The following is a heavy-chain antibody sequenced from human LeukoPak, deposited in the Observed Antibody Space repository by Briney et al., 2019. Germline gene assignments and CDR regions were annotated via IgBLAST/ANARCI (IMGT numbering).Heavy chain of an antibody. Sequence: PSETLSLTCTVSGGSISSYYWSWIRQPPGKGLEWIGYIYYSGTTNYNPSLKSRVTISVDTSKNQFSLKLSSVTAADTAVYYCANALGYSSSWWGGERNDAFDIWGQGTMVTVSS. D-gene: IGHD6-13*01. CDR1: GGSISSYY. J-gene: IGHJ3*02. V-gene: IGHV4-59*01. CDR2: IYYSGTT. CDR3: ANALGYSSSWWGGERNDAFDI.